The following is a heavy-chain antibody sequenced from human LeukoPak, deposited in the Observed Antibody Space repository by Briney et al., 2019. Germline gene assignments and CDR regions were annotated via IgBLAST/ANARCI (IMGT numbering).Heavy chain of an antibody. CDR2: IYYSGTT. V-gene: IGHV4-59*01. CDR3: ARHALIYSSSWYGERFDP. D-gene: IGHD6-13*01. CDR1: GGSISSYY. Sequence: SETLSLTCTVSGGSISSYYWSWIRQPPGKGLERIGHIYYSGTTNYNPSLKSRVTISIDTSKNQFSLNLSSVTAADTAVYYCARHALIYSSSWYGERFDPWGQGTLVTVSS. J-gene: IGHJ5*02.